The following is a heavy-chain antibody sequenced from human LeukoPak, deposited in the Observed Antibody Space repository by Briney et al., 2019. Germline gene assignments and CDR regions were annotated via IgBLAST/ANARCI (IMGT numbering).Heavy chain of an antibody. CDR3: ARETTVTTRAMQAFDI. J-gene: IGHJ3*02. V-gene: IGHV4-4*02. CDR1: GGSISSSNW. D-gene: IGHD4-17*01. CDR2: IYHSGST. Sequence: SETLSLTCAVSGGSISSSNWWSWVRQPPGKGLEWIGEIYHSGSTNYNPSLKSRVTISVDKSKNQFSLKLSSVTAADTAVYYCARETTVTTRAMQAFDIWGQGTMVTVSS.